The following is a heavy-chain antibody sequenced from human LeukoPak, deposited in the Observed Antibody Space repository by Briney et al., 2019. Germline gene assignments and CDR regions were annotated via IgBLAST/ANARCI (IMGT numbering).Heavy chain of an antibody. CDR2: INHSGST. CDR3: ARGWRVGALNY. V-gene: IGHV4-34*01. Sequence: SETLSLTCAVYGGSFSGYYWSWIRQPPGKGLEWIGEINHSGSTNYNPSLKSRVTISVDTSKNQFSLKLSSVTAADTAVYYCARGWRVGALNYWGRGTLVTVSS. D-gene: IGHD1-26*01. CDR1: GGSFSGYY. J-gene: IGHJ4*02.